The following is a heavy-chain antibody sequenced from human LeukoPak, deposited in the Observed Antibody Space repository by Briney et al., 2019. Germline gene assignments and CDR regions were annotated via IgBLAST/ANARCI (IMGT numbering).Heavy chain of an antibody. V-gene: IGHV1-58*01. CDR3: AAVAAAGHRLDY. D-gene: IGHD6-13*01. CDR2: IVVGSGNT. CDR1: GFTFTNSA. Sequence: SVKVSCKASGFTFTNSAVQWVRQARGQRLEWIGWIVVGSGNTNYAQKFQERVTITRDMSTSTAYMELSSLRSEDTAVYYCAAVAAAGHRLDYWGQGTLVTVSS. J-gene: IGHJ4*02.